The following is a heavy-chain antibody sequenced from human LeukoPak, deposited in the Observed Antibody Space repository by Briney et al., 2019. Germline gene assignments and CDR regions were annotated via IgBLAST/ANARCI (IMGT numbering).Heavy chain of an antibody. J-gene: IGHJ6*02. CDR3: AREPSGSGYYYGMDV. V-gene: IGHV4-30-4*01. CDR1: GGSISSGDYY. D-gene: IGHD6-25*01. CDR2: IYYSGST. Sequence: SETLTLTCTVPGGSISSGDYYWSWIRQPPGKGLEWIGYIYYSGSTYYNPSLKSRVTISVDTSKNQFSLKLSSVTAADTAVYYCAREPSGSGYYYGMDVWGQGTTVTVSS.